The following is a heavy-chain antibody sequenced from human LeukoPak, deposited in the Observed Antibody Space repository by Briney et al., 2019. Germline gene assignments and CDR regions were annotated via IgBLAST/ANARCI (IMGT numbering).Heavy chain of an antibody. CDR2: IDSSGGYM. CDR1: GITFIEAW. V-gene: IGHV3-21*04. J-gene: IGHJ4*02. D-gene: IGHD6-19*01. Sequence: GGSLRLSCELSGITFIEAWMNWARQAPGKGLEWVSSIDSSGGYMFYADSVKGRFIISRDNAKNSVYLQMNSLKDEDTALYYCARDWGSSGWFYFDSWGQGTLVTVSS. CDR3: ARDWGSSGWFYFDS.